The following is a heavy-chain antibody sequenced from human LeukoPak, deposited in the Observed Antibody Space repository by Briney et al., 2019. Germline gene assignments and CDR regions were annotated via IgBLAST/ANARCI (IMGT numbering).Heavy chain of an antibody. Sequence: SETLSLTCTVAGASISGYYWSWVRQPQGKGREWFGYIYYSGTIKYNPSLKSRVTISLDTSKNQFSLKLTSVTAADTATYYCARGDDFKSTYFDPWGQGTRVTVSS. J-gene: IGHJ5*02. V-gene: IGHV4-59*01. D-gene: IGHD2-21*02. CDR1: GASISGYY. CDR2: IYYSGTI. CDR3: ARGDDFKSTYFDP.